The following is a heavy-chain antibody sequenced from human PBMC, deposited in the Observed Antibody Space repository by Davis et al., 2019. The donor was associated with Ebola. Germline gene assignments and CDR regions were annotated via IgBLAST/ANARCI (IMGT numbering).Heavy chain of an antibody. Sequence: SSKVSCNAVSDTLTSYAKTWVRQAPAQGREWMGGIIAVFRTANYAQKFQGRVTITACESTRTAYMELHGLRSDDTAVFYCARAGADENNYEWFDTWVQGTLVTVSS. V-gene: IGHV1-69*13. CDR2: IIAVFRTA. D-gene: IGHD1-1*01. CDR3: ARAGADENNYEWFDT. CDR1: SDTLTSYA. J-gene: IGHJ5*02.